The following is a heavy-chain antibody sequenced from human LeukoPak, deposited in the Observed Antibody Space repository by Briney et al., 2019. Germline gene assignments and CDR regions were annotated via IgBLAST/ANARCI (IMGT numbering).Heavy chain of an antibody. J-gene: IGHJ4*02. V-gene: IGHV3-30-3*01. CDR1: GFTFSSYA. CDR2: ISYDGSNK. CDR3: ARIGQQLGPYYFDY. D-gene: IGHD6-13*01. Sequence: GGSLRLSCAASGFTFSSYAMHWVRQAPGKGLEWVAVISYDGSNKYYADSVKGRFTISRDNSKNTLYLQMNSLRAEDTAVYYCARIGQQLGPYYFDYWGQGTLVTVSS.